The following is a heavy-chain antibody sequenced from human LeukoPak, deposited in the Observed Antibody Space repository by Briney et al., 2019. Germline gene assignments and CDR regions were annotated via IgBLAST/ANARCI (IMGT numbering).Heavy chain of an antibody. J-gene: IGHJ4*02. D-gene: IGHD3-22*01. CDR3: ARGGAYYDSSGYPFGY. V-gene: IGHV1-2*06. CDR2: INPNSGGT. CDR1: GYTFTGYY. Sequence: ASVKVSCKASGYTFTGYYMHWVRQAPGQGLEWMGRINPNSGGTNYAQKFQGRVTMTRDTSISTAYMEPSRLRSDDTAVYYCARGGAYYDSSGYPFGYWGQGTLVTVSS.